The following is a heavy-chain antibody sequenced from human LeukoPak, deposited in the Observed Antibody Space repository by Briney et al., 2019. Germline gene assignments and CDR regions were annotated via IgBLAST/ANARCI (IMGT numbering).Heavy chain of an antibody. D-gene: IGHD3-22*01. CDR1: GGSISSGNYY. J-gene: IGHJ3*02. CDR3: AGPYDSSGYYYNDAFDM. V-gene: IGHV4-61*02. Sequence: PSQTLSLTCTVSGGSISSGNYYWSWIRQPPGKGLEWIGRISTSGSTNYNPSLKSRVTISVDTSKNQLSLKLSSVTAADTAVYYCAGPYDSSGYYYNDAFDMWGQGTMVTVSS. CDR2: ISTSGST.